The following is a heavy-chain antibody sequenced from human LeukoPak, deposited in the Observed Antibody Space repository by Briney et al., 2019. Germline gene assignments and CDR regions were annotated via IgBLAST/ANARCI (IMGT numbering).Heavy chain of an antibody. J-gene: IGHJ4*02. CDR3: ARPPSRGYSSSFEY. D-gene: IGHD2-2*03. V-gene: IGHV5-51*01. CDR1: GYSFPTYW. CDR2: IYPDESNI. Sequence: GESLKISCNGSGYSFPTYWIAWVRQMPGKGLEWMGSIYPDESNIRYSPSFQGQVTISADKSISTAYLQWSSLKASDTAMYYCARPPSRGYSSSFEYWGQGTLVTVSS.